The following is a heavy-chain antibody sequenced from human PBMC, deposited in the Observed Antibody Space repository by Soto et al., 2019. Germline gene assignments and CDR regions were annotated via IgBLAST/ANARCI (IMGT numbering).Heavy chain of an antibody. J-gene: IGHJ4*02. CDR2: ISSSSSYI. D-gene: IGHD1-26*01. V-gene: IGHV3-21*01. CDR3: ARDPPSGSYRLPDY. CDR1: GFTFSSYS. Sequence: KPGGSLRLSCAASGFTFSSYSMNWVRQAPGKGLEWVSSISSSSSYIYYADSVKGRFTISRDNAKNSLYLQMNSLRAEDTAVYYCARDPPSGSYRLPDYWGQGTLVTVSS.